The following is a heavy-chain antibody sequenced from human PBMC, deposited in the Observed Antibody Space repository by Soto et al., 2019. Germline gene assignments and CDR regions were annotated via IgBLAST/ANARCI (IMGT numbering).Heavy chain of an antibody. CDR1: GYTFTSYD. CDR2: MNPNSGNT. CDR3: ASVRAYYYGSGTHRHYYYYMDV. V-gene: IGHV1-8*01. D-gene: IGHD3-10*01. J-gene: IGHJ6*03. Sequence: ASVKVSCKASGYTFTSYDINWVRQATGQGLEWMGWMNPNSGNTGYAQKFQGRVTMTRNTSISTAYMELSSLRSEDTAVYYCASVRAYYYGSGTHRHYYYYMDVWGKGTTVTLSS.